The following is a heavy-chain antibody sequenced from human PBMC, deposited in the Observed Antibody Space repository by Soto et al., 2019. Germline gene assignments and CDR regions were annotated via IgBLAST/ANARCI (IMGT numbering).Heavy chain of an antibody. CDR2: INHSGGT. CDR1: GGSFSGDY. V-gene: IGHV4-34*01. J-gene: IGHJ6*03. Sequence: SETLSLTCAVYGGSFSGDYWSWIRQSPGKGLEWIGKINHSGGTNYNPSLKSRVTISVDTSKNQFSLKLSSVTAADTAVYYCARGNRDATYDYDSWTLYYMDVWGKGTTVTVSS. CDR3: ARGNRDATYDYDSWTLYYMDV. D-gene: IGHD3-10*01.